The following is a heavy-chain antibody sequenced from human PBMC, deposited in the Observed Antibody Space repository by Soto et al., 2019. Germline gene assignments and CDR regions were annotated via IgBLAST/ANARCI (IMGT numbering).Heavy chain of an antibody. CDR2: ISGSGTTT. D-gene: IGHD3-10*01. CDR3: AGDPYYYASDF. V-gene: IGHV3-11*01. CDR1: GFSFSDYY. Sequence: GGSLRLSCAASGFSFSDYYMTWIRQAPGKGLEWVSKISGSGTTTYYADSVKGRFTVSRDNAKNSLYLQMNSLRAEDTAVYYCAGDPYYYASDFWGQGALVTVSS. J-gene: IGHJ4*02.